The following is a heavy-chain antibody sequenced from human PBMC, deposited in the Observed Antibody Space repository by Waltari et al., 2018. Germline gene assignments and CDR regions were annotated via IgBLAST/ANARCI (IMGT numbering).Heavy chain of an antibody. V-gene: IGHV5-51*01. CDR3: ARRIRPDAFDI. J-gene: IGHJ3*02. Sequence: VQLVESGGGLVKPGGSLRLSCAASQFTFSDYYMSWIRQAPGKGLEWMGIIYPGDSDTRYSPSFQGQVTISADKSISTAYLQWSSLKASDTAMYYCARRIRPDAFDIWGQGTMVTVSS. CDR1: QFTFSDYY. CDR2: IYPGDSDT. D-gene: IGHD3-3*02.